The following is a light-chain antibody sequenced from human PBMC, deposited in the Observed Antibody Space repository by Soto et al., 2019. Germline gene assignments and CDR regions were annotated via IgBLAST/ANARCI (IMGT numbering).Light chain of an antibody. CDR2: VNT. J-gene: IGLJ1*01. CDR3: QSYDSSALSLI. Sequence: QSVLTQPPSASGTPGQRVTISCSGSSSNIGSNSVSWYRQVPGTAPQLLIYVNTNRPSGVPARFSGSKSGASASLTITGLQVEDEADYFCQSYDSSALSLIFGPGTKVTVL. V-gene: IGLV1-40*01. CDR1: SSNIGSNS.